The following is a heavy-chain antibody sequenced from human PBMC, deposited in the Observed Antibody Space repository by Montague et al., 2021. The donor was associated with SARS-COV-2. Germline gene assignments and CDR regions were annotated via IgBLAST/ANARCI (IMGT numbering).Heavy chain of an antibody. J-gene: IGHJ6*03. CDR1: GFYFSYA. Sequence: SLRLSCAASGFYFSYAMHWVRQAPGKGPEWVALISNDGSNKHYADSVKGRFTISRDNSKSTLYLQMNSLRTEDTAVYYCARATLYMDVWGKGTTVTVSS. CDR3: ARATLYMDV. CDR2: ISNDGSNK. V-gene: IGHV3-30*04.